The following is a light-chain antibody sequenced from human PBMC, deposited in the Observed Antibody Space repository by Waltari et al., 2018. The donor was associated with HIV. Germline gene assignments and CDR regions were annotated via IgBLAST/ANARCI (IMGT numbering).Light chain of an antibody. CDR3: SSYTSSSTRV. V-gene: IGLV2-14*01. CDR2: EVS. J-gene: IGLJ3*02. CDR1: SSDVGGYNS. Sequence: QSALTQPASVSGSPGQSITISCTGTSSDVGGYNSVSWYQPHPGKAPKLMIYEVSNRPSGVSNRFSGSKSGNTASLTISGLQAEDEADYYCSSYTSSSTRVFGGGTNLTVL.